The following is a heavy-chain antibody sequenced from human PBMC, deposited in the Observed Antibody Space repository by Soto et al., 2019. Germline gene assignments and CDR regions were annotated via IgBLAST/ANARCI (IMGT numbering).Heavy chain of an antibody. CDR3: ARGGYNWNYFDY. Sequence: PSETLSLTCTVSGVSISSYYWSWIRQPPGKGPEWIGYIYYSGSTNYNPSLKSRVTISVDTSKNQFSLKLSTVTAADTAVYYCARGGYNWNYFDYWGQGTLATVSS. V-gene: IGHV4-59*01. D-gene: IGHD1-20*01. CDR2: IYYSGST. CDR1: GVSISSYY. J-gene: IGHJ4*02.